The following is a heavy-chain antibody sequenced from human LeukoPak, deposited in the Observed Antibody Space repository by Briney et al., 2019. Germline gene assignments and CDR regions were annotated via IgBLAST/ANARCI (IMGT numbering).Heavy chain of an antibody. CDR3: ASSLFSSGRPPSFDY. CDR2: ISAYNGNT. V-gene: IGHV1-18*01. CDR1: GYTFTSYG. J-gene: IGHJ4*02. D-gene: IGHD6-19*01. Sequence: ASVKVSCKASGYTFTSYGISWVRQAPGQGLEWMGWISAYNGNTNYAQKPQGRVTMTTDTSTSTAYMELRSLRSDDTAVYYCASSLFSSGRPPSFDYWGQGTLVTVSS.